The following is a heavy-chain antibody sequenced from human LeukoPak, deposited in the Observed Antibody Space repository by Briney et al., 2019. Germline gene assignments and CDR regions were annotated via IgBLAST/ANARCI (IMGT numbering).Heavy chain of an antibody. V-gene: IGHV3-7*01. CDR1: GFTFSNYD. CDR3: ARDIAVAGDDY. J-gene: IGHJ4*02. CDR2: IKQDGSDK. D-gene: IGHD6-19*01. Sequence: GRSLRLSCAASGFTFSNYDMHWVRQAPGKGLEWVANIKQDGSDKYYVDSVKGRFTISRDNAKNSLYLQMDSLRVEDTAVYYCARDIAVAGDDYWGQGTPVTVSS.